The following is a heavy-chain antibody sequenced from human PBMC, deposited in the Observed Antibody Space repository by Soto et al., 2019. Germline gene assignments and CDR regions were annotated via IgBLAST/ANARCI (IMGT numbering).Heavy chain of an antibody. J-gene: IGHJ3*02. CDR2: ISSSGSTI. Sequence: GGSPRLSCAASGFTFGDYYMSWIRQAPGKGLEWVSYISSSGSTIYYADSVKGRFTISRDNAKNSLYLQMNSLRAEDTAVYYCARDVMVRGSSEGAFDIWGQGTMVTVSS. D-gene: IGHD3-10*01. CDR1: GFTFGDYY. V-gene: IGHV3-11*01. CDR3: ARDVMVRGSSEGAFDI.